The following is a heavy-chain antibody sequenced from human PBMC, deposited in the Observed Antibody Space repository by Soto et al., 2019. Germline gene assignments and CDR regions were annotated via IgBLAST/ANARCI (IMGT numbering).Heavy chain of an antibody. D-gene: IGHD1-7*01. CDR3: AIHITGTTDFSLYNWFDP. CDR1: GGSISSSSYY. Sequence: QLQLQESGPGLVKPSETLSLTCTVSGGSISSSSYYWGWIRQPPGKGLEWIGSIYYSGSTYYNPSLKSRVTISVDTSKNQFSLKLSSVTAADTAVYYCAIHITGTTDFSLYNWFDPWGQGTLVTVSS. V-gene: IGHV4-39*01. CDR2: IYYSGST. J-gene: IGHJ5*02.